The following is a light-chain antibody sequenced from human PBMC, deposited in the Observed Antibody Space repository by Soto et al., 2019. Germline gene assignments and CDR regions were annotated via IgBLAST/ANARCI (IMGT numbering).Light chain of an antibody. V-gene: IGKV3-20*01. CDR2: GAS. CDR3: QQYGSSPWT. CDR1: QSVSSSY. Sequence: EILLTQSPGTLSLSHGERATLSGSARQSVSSSYLAWYQQIPGQAPRLLNYGASSRATGLPDRFSGSGTGTDFTLTITRLEPEDWAVYYCQQYGSSPWTFGQGTKVDIK. J-gene: IGKJ1*01.